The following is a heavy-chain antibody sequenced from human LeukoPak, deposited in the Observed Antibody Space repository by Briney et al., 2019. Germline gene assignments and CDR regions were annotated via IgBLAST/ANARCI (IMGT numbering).Heavy chain of an antibody. J-gene: IGHJ5*02. CDR3: ARVLSGSWVWFDP. CDR2: INTDGSRI. Sequence: GGSLRLSCAASGFTFSNYWMHWVRQAPGKGLVWVSRINTDGSRITYAGSVKGRFTISRDNAMNTVYLQMNSLRAEDTAVYYCARVLSGSWVWFDPWGQGTLVTVSS. D-gene: IGHD3-22*01. V-gene: IGHV3-74*01. CDR1: GFTFSNYW.